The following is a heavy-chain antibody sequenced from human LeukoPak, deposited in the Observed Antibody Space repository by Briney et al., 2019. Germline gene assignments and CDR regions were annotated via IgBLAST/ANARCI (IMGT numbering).Heavy chain of an antibody. CDR3: ARREYYFDY. Sequence: KASETLSLTCTVSGGSISSYYWSWIRQPPGKGLEWIGYIYYSGSTNYNPSLKSRVTISVDTSKNQFSLKLSSVTAADTAVYYCARREYYFDYWGQGTLVTVSS. CDR2: IYYSGST. V-gene: IGHV4-59*08. J-gene: IGHJ4*02. CDR1: GGSISSYY.